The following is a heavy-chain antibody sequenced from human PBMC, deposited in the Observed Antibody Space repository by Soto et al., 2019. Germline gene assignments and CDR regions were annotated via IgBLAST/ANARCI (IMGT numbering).Heavy chain of an antibody. V-gene: IGHV3-48*01. D-gene: IGHD6-13*01. CDR1: GFTFSSYS. CDR3: ARHPERIAQIGWFDP. CDR2: ISSSSSTI. J-gene: IGHJ5*02. Sequence: GGSLRLSCAASGFTFSSYSMNWVRQAPGKGLEWVSYISSSSSTIYYADSAKGRFTISRDNAKNSLYLQMNSLRAEDTAVYYCARHPERIAQIGWFDPWGREPWSPSPQ.